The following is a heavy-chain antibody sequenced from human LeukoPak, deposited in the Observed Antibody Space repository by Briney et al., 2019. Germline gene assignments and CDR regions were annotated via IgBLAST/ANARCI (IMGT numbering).Heavy chain of an antibody. D-gene: IGHD3-10*01. J-gene: IGHJ4*02. Sequence: ASVKVSCKASGYTFTGYYMHWVRQAPGQGLEWMGWINPNSGGTNYAQKFQGRVTMTRDTSISTAYMELRSLRSDDTAVYYCAFLVRGEGYFDYWGQGTLVTVSS. V-gene: IGHV1-2*02. CDR2: INPNSGGT. CDR3: AFLVRGEGYFDY. CDR1: GYTFTGYY.